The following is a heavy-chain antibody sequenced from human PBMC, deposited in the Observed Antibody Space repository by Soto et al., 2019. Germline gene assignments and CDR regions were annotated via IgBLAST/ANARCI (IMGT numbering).Heavy chain of an antibody. V-gene: IGHV4-39*01. J-gene: IGHJ6*02. CDR3: ARINRLTCLSVGYGMDV. Sequence: SETLSLTCTVSGGSISSSSYYWGWIRQPPGKGLEWIGSIYYSGSTYYNPSLKSRVTISVDTSKNLFSLKLSSVTAADTAVYYCARINRLTCLSVGYGMDVWGQGTTVTVSS. CDR2: IYYSGST. CDR1: GGSISSSSYY. D-gene: IGHD3-9*01.